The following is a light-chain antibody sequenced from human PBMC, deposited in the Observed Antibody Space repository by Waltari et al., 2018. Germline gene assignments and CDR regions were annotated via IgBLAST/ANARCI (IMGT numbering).Light chain of an antibody. J-gene: IGLJ3*02. CDR2: EGS. Sequence: QSALTQPASVPGSPGQSITIPCTGTSSDVGRSNRVPWYQQHPGKAPKLMIYEGSKRPSGVSNRFSGSKSGNTASLTISGLQAEDEADYYCCSYAGSSTWVFGGGTKLTVL. V-gene: IGLV2-23*01. CDR3: CSYAGSSTWV. CDR1: SSDVGRSNR.